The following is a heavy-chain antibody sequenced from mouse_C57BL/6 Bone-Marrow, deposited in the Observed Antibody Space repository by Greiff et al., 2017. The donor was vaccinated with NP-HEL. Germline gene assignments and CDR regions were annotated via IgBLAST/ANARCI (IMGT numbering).Heavy chain of an antibody. CDR2: IDPSDSYT. V-gene: IGHV1-59*01. CDR1: GYTFTSYW. CDR3: ARGFPAWFAY. J-gene: IGHJ3*01. Sequence: QVHVKQPGAELVRPGTSVKLSCKASGYTFTSYWMHWVKQRPGQGLEWIGVIDPSDSYTNYNQKFKGKATLTVDTSSSTAYMQLSSLTSEDSAVYYCARGFPAWFAYWGQGTLVTVSA.